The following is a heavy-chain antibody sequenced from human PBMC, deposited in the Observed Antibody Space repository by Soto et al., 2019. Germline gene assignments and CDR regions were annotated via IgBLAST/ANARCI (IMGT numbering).Heavy chain of an antibody. CDR3: ERQGYNFVGGYFDY. V-gene: IGHV3-66*04. Sequence: ESGGGLVQPGGSLRLSCAASGVTVSSNYMSWVRQAPGKGLEWVSVIYSGGSTYYADSVKGRFTISRDNSKNTLYLQMNSLRAEDTAVYYCERQGYNFVGGYFDYWGQGTLVTVSS. J-gene: IGHJ4*01. CDR2: IYSGGST. CDR1: GVTVSSNY. D-gene: IGHD1-1*01.